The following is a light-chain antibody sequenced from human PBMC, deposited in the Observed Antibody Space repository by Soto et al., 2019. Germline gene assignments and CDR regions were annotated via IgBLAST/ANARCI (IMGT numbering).Light chain of an antibody. CDR3: GTWDNSLSAGV. CDR1: SSNIGDNY. Sequence: QSVLTQPPSVSAAPGQKVTISCSGSSSNIGDNYVSWYQQLPGTAPKLVIYDNNKRPSGIPDRFSGSKSGTSATLGITGLQTGDEADYYCGTWDNSLSAGVFGGGTKLTVL. V-gene: IGLV1-51*01. CDR2: DNN. J-gene: IGLJ3*02.